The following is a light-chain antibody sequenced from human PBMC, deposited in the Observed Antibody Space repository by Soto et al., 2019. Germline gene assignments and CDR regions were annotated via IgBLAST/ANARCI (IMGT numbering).Light chain of an antibody. J-gene: IGKJ1*01. V-gene: IGKV1-39*01. CDR3: QQTYSTPRT. Sequence: DIQMTQSPSTLSASVGDRVTITCRASQSISSWLAWYLNWYQQKPGKAPKLLIYSASSLQSGVPSRFSGSGSGSDFTLTINSLQPEDFATYCCQQTYSTPRTFGQGTKVDIK. CDR1: QSISSWLAWY. CDR2: SAS.